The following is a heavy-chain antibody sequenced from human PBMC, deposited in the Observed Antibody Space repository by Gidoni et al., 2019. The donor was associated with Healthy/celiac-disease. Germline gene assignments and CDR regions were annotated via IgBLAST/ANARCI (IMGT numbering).Heavy chain of an antibody. J-gene: IGHJ1*01. V-gene: IGHV3-23*01. D-gene: IGHD1-26*01. Sequence: EVQLLESGGGLVQPGGSLRLSCASSGFTFSSYAMRWVRQAQGKEREWGSAISGSGGSTYYADSVKGRFTISRDNSKNTLYLQMNSLRAEDTAVYYCAKDHWGQWELPAVWYFQHWGQGTLVTVSS. CDR1: GFTFSSYA. CDR2: ISGSGGST. CDR3: AKDHWGQWELPAVWYFQH.